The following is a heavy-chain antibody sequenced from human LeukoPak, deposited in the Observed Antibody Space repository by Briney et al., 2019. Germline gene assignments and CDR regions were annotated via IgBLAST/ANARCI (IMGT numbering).Heavy chain of an antibody. V-gene: IGHV3-23*01. Sequence: GGSLRLSCAASGFTFDTHHMSWVRQAPGKGLEWLSDITGSGGTTHYSDSVTGRFTISRDNSKNTLYLQTDSLRVGDTAVYYCARDQALQLVGDSWGQGTLVSVSS. CDR3: ARDQALQLVGDS. J-gene: IGHJ4*02. D-gene: IGHD6-13*01. CDR2: ITGSGGTT. CDR1: GFTFDTHH.